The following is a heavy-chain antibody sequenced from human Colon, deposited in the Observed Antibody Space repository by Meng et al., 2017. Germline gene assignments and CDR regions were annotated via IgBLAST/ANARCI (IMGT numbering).Heavy chain of an antibody. J-gene: IGHJ4*02. V-gene: IGHV6-1*01. CDR1: GDSVSSNIAA. CDR2: TYYRSKWYN. CDR3: ARDSSSSAYSPFDY. D-gene: IGHD3-22*01. Sequence: QVTLQESGPVRVKPSHTLSLTCAISGDSVSSNIAAWNWIRQSPSRGLEWLGRTYYRSKWYNDYAVSVKSRITINPDTSKNQFSLQLNSVTPEDTAVYYCARDSSSSAYSPFDYWGQGTLVTVSS.